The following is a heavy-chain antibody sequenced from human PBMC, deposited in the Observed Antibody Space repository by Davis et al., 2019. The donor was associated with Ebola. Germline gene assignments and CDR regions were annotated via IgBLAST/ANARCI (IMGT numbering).Heavy chain of an antibody. CDR3: ARERGYSSGWSRHYYYGMDV. Sequence: GESLKISCAASGFTFSDYYMSWIRQAPGKGLEWVSYISSSGSTIYYADSVKGRFTISRDNAKNSLYLQMNSLRAEDTAVYYCARERGYSSGWSRHYYYGMDVWGQGTTVTVSS. J-gene: IGHJ6*02. CDR1: GFTFSDYY. CDR2: ISSSGSTI. D-gene: IGHD6-19*01. V-gene: IGHV3-11*01.